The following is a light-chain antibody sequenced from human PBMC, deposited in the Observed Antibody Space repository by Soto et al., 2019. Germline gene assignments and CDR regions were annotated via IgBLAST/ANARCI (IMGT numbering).Light chain of an antibody. Sequence: IVLTQSPGTLSLSPGDRATLSWTASQSVSSYLAWYQQKPGQAPRLLIYDASNRATGIPARFSGSGSGTDFTLTISSLEPEDFAVYYCQQRSNWRITFGQGTRLEI. CDR3: QQRSNWRIT. V-gene: IGKV3-11*01. CDR1: QSVSSY. J-gene: IGKJ5*01. CDR2: DAS.